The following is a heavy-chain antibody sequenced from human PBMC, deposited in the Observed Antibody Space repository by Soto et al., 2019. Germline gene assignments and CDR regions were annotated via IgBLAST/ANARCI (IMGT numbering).Heavy chain of an antibody. J-gene: IGHJ6*02. CDR1: GFTFSSYW. CDR2: IKQEGSEK. Sequence: EVQLVESGGGLVQPGGSLRLSCAASGFTFSSYWMSWVRQAPGKGLEWVANIKQEGSEKYYVDSVKGRFTISRDNAKNSLYLQMNSLRAEDTAVYYCAREGEGYCSGGSCYSLHYYYYGMDVWGQGTTVTVSS. CDR3: AREGEGYCSGGSCYSLHYYYYGMDV. V-gene: IGHV3-7*01. D-gene: IGHD2-15*01.